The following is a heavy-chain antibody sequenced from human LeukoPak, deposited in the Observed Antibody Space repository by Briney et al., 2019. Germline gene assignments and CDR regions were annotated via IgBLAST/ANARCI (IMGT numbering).Heavy chain of an antibody. V-gene: IGHV4-31*03. D-gene: IGHD1-14*01. CDR1: GGSISSGGYY. CDR2: IYYSGST. Sequence: SETLSLTCTVSGGSISSGGYYWSWIRQHPGKGLEWIGYIYYSGSTYYNPSLKSRVTISVDTSKNQFSLKLSSVPAADTAVYYCARNRRFALYYYYGMDVWGKGTTVTVSS. CDR3: ARNRRFALYYYYGMDV. J-gene: IGHJ6*04.